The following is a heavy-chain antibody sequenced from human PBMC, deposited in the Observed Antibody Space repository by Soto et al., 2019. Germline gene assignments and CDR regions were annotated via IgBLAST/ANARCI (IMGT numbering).Heavy chain of an antibody. CDR3: APTKSSGTMDY. CDR1: GYTLTELS. Sequence: ASVQVSCKVSGYTLTELSRHWVRQAPGKVLEWMGGVDPEDGETIYEQKFLGRVTMTEDKSTDTAYMEVRRMRSEDTAVYYCAPTKSSGTMDYWGQGPLVTVSS. V-gene: IGHV1-24*01. CDR2: VDPEDGET. J-gene: IGHJ4*02. D-gene: IGHD6-19*01.